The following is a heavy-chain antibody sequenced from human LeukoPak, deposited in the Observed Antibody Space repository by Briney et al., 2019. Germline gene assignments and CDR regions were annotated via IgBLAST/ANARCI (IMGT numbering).Heavy chain of an antibody. CDR2: INPNSGGT. J-gene: IGHJ3*02. CDR3: ARPPGQDDAFDI. CDR1: GYTFTGYY. V-gene: IGHV1-2*02. Sequence: ASVKVSCKASGYTFTGYYMHWVGQAPGQGLEWMGWINPNSGGTNYAQKFQGRVTMTRDTSISTAYMELSRLRSDDTAVYYCARPPGQDDAFDIWGQGTMVTVSS.